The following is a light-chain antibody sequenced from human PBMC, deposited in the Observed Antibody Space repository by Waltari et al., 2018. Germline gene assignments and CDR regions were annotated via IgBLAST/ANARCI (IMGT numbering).Light chain of an antibody. CDR3: QRSGLSPPLT. J-gene: IGKJ4*01. V-gene: IGKV3-20*01. CDR2: EAS. CDR1: QNVRN. Sequence: EIVLTQSPATLSLSPGEGATLSCRTSQNVRNLAWYQQKPGQAPRLLIYEASTRVPGIPDRFSGGGSGTDFTLTISRLEPADFAVYYCQRSGLSPPLTFGGGTKVEIK.